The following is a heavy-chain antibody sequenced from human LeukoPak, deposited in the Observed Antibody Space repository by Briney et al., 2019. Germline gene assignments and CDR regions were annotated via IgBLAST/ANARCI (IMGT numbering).Heavy chain of an antibody. D-gene: IGHD3-10*01. CDR1: GYNFTNYW. J-gene: IGHJ4*02. CDR2: IYPGDSDT. Sequence: GESLKISCEGSGYNFTNYWIGWVRQMPGKGLEWMGIIYPGDSDTRYSPSFQGQVTISADKSISTAYLQWSSLKASDTAMYFCAGQPNTMVRGVIISHAEFDYWGQGTLVTVSS. CDR3: AGQPNTMVRGVIISHAEFDY. V-gene: IGHV5-51*01.